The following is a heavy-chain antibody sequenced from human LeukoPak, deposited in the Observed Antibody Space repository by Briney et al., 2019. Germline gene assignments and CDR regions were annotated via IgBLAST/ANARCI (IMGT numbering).Heavy chain of an antibody. CDR3: ARRGATTCY. J-gene: IGHJ4*02. CDR1: GGSISSSSYY. V-gene: IGHV4-39*01. CDR2: IYYSGST. D-gene: IGHD5-12*01. Sequence: SETLSLTCTVSGGSISSSSYYRGWIRQPPGKGLEWIGSIYYSGSTYYNPSLKSRVTISVNTSKNQFSLKLSSVTAADTAVYYCARRGATTCYWGQGTLVTVSS.